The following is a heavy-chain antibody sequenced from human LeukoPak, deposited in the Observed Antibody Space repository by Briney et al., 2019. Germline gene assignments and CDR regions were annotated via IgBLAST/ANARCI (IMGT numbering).Heavy chain of an antibody. CDR1: GYTFTSYD. D-gene: IGHD3-10*01. CDR2: MNPNSGNT. V-gene: IGHV1-8*01. CDR3: ARPTTMVRGAPLGY. Sequence: ASVKVSCKASGYTFTSYDINWVRQAPGQGLEWMGWMNPNSGNTGHAQKFQGRVTMTRNTSISTAYMEPSSLRSEDTAVYYCARPTTMVRGAPLGYWGQGTLVTVSS. J-gene: IGHJ4*02.